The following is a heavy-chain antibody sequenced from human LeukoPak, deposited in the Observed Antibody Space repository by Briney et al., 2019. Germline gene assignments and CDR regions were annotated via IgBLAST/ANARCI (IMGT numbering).Heavy chain of an antibody. J-gene: IGHJ3*02. V-gene: IGHV3-30*18. CDR1: GFTFSSYG. CDR2: ISYDGSNK. D-gene: IGHD4-23*01. CDR3: AKDRTVVTDDAFDI. Sequence: PGGSLRLSCAASGFTFSSYGMHWVRQAPGKGLEWVAVISYDGSNKYYADSVKGRFTISRDNSKNTLYLQMNSLRAEDTAVYYCAKDRTVVTDDAFDIWGQGTMVTVSS.